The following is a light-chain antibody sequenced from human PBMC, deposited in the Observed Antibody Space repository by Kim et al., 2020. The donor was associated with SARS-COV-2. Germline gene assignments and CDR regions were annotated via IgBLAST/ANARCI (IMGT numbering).Light chain of an antibody. V-gene: IGKV3-20*01. Sequence: LSPGERATLSCRASQSLSSGALAWYQQKPGQTPRLLTYDASIRATGIPDRFSGSGSGTDFTLTISRLEPEDFAVYYCQKYGNSPYTFGQGTKLEI. CDR2: DAS. CDR1: QSLSSGA. J-gene: IGKJ2*01. CDR3: QKYGNSPYT.